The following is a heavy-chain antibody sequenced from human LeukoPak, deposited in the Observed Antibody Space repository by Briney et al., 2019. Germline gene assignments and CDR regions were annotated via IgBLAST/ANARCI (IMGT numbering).Heavy chain of an antibody. CDR1: GGTFSNYA. J-gene: IGHJ4*02. V-gene: IGHV1-69*13. CDR2: IIPMFGTA. CDR3: ARRFGDFWSGFDY. Sequence: ASVKVSCKASGGTFSNYAISWVRQAPGQGLEWVGGIIPMFGTANYAQKFQGRLTIIADDSTSTAYMELSSLRSEDTAVYYCARRFGDFWSGFDYWGQGTLVAVSS. D-gene: IGHD3-3*01.